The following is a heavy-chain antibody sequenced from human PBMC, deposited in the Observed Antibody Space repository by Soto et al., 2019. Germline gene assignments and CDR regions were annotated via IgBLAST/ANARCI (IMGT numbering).Heavy chain of an antibody. J-gene: IGHJ6*03. V-gene: IGHV3-66*01. CDR2: IYSGGST. D-gene: IGHD3-3*01. Sequence: GGSLRLSCAASGFTVSSNYMSWVRQAPGKGLEWVSVIYSGGSTYYADSVKGRFTISRDNSKNTLYLQMNSLRAEDTAVYYCARNYDFWSGGYYYYYMDVWGKGTTVTISS. CDR3: ARNYDFWSGGYYYYYMDV. CDR1: GFTVSSNY.